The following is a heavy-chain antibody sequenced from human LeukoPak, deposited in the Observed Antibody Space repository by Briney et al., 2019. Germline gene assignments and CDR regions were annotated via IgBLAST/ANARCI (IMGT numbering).Heavy chain of an antibody. Sequence: GGSLRLSCAASGFTFSDYYMSWIRQAPGKGLEWVSYISSSGSTIYYADSVKGRFTISRDNAKNSLYLQMNSLRAEDTAVYYCARNAPYSNYVMVPYQKNYYYYMDVWGKGTTVTVSS. CDR1: GFTFSDYY. CDR3: ARNAPYSNYVMVPYQKNYYYYMDV. D-gene: IGHD4-11*01. V-gene: IGHV3-11*04. CDR2: ISSSGSTI. J-gene: IGHJ6*03.